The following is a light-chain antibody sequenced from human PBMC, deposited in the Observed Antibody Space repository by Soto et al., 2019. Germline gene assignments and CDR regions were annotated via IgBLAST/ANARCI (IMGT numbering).Light chain of an antibody. J-gene: IGLJ1*01. CDR2: EVN. Sequence: QSVLTQPASLSGSPGQSSTISCTGTSSDIGAYDYVSWFQQHPGKAPKLMISEVNNRPSGVSNRFSGSKSGNTSYLTISVLQVEDEAEYFCLSFTTTSTHVFGPGTKLTVL. CDR3: LSFTTTSTHV. CDR1: SSDIGAYDY. V-gene: IGLV2-14*01.